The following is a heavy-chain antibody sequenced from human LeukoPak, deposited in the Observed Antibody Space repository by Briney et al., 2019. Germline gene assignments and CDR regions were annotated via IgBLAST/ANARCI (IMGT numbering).Heavy chain of an antibody. Sequence: SETLSLTCAVYGGSFSGYYRSWIRQPPGKGLEWIGEINHSGSTNYNPSLKSRVTISVDTSKNQFSLKLSSVTAADTAVYYCASRWSYDAFDIWGQGTMVTVSS. J-gene: IGHJ3*02. D-gene: IGHD4/OR15-4a*01. CDR3: ASRWSYDAFDI. CDR2: INHSGST. V-gene: IGHV4-34*01. CDR1: GGSFSGYY.